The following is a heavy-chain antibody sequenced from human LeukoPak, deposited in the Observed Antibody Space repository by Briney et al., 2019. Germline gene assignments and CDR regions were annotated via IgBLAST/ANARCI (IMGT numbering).Heavy chain of an antibody. J-gene: IGHJ4*02. Sequence: GGSLRLSCAASGFTFSSYAMGWVRQAPGKGLEWVSAISGSGGSTYYADSVKGRFTISRDNSKNTLYLQMNSLRAEDTAVYYCAKAMPNYGDYVGEIDYWGQGTLVTVSS. CDR1: GFTFSSYA. D-gene: IGHD4-17*01. CDR2: ISGSGGST. V-gene: IGHV3-23*01. CDR3: AKAMPNYGDYVGEIDY.